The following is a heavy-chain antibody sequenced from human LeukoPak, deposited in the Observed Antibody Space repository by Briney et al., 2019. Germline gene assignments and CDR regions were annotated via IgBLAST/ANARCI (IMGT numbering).Heavy chain of an antibody. CDR2: IYYSGST. D-gene: IGHD2-2*01. CDR3: ARARCFIGSSTSCSPWFDP. V-gene: IGHV4-59*01. CDR1: GGSISSDY. J-gene: IGHJ5*02. Sequence: SETLSLTCTVSGGSISSDYWSWIRQPPGKGLEWIRYIYYSGSTNYNPSLKSRVTISVDTSKNPFSLKLSSVTAAATAVYYCARARCFIGSSTSCSPWFDPWGQGTLVTVSS.